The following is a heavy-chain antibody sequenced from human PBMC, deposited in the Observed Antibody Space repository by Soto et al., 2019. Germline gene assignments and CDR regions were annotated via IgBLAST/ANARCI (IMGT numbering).Heavy chain of an antibody. CDR2: ISGSGGST. J-gene: IGHJ4*02. CDR1: GFTFSSYA. V-gene: IGHV3-23*01. CDR3: ANIPLDYGDYRGGDYFDY. D-gene: IGHD4-17*01. Sequence: PGGSLRLSCAASGFTFSSYAMSWVRQAPGKGLEWVSAISGSGGSTYYADSVKGRFTISRDNSKNTLYLQMNSLRAEDTAVYYCANIPLDYGDYRGGDYFDYWGQGTLVTVSS.